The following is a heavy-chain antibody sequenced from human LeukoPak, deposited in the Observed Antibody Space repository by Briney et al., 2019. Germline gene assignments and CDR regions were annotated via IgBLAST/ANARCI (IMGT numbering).Heavy chain of an antibody. CDR1: GFTFSSYA. CDR2: ISGSGGST. V-gene: IGHV3-23*01. D-gene: IGHD1-26*01. Sequence: GGSLTLSCAASGFTFSSYAMSWVRQAPGKGLEWVSAISGSGGSTYYADSVKGRFTISRDNSKNTLYLQMNSLRAEDTAVYYCAKDLTQWELLIDYWGQGTLVTVSS. CDR3: AKDLTQWELLIDY. J-gene: IGHJ4*02.